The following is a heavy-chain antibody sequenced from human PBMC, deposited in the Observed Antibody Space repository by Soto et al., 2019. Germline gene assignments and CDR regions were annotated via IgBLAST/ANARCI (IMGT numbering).Heavy chain of an antibody. CDR2: ISYDGSNK. CDR3: AKGLRSWFGEFFDY. V-gene: IGHV3-30*18. J-gene: IGHJ4*02. Sequence: GGSLRLSCAASGFTFSSYGMHWVRQAPGKGLEWVAVISYDGSNKYYADSVKGRFTISRDNSKNTLYLQMNSLRAEDTAVYYCAKGLRSWFGEFFDYWGQGTLVTVSS. CDR1: GFTFSSYG. D-gene: IGHD3-10*01.